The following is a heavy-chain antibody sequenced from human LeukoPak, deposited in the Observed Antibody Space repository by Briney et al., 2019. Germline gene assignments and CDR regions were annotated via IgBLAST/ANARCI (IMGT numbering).Heavy chain of an antibody. J-gene: IGHJ4*02. D-gene: IGHD5-12*01. Sequence: GGSLRLSCAASGFTFSSYGIHWVRQAPGKGLEWVAVIWYDGSNKYYADSVKGRFTISRDNSKITLYLQMNSLRAEDTAVYYCAREQFSSGHDPRLDYWGQGTLVTVSS. CDR1: GFTFSSYG. V-gene: IGHV3-33*01. CDR3: AREQFSSGHDPRLDY. CDR2: IWYDGSNK.